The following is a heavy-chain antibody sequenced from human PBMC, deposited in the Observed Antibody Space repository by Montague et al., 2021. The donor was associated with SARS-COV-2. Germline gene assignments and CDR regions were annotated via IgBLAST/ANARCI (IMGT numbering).Heavy chain of an antibody. J-gene: IGHJ5*02. CDR2: IYYSGST. CDR1: GGSISSSSYY. CDR3: ARVVLRLFGYRRWFDP. D-gene: IGHD3-16*02. Sequence: SETLSLTCTVSGGSISSSSYYWGWIRQPPGKGLEWIGSIYYSGSTYYTPSLKSRVTISVDTSKNQFSLKLSSVTAADTAVYYCARVVLRLFGYRRWFDPWGQGTLVTVSS. V-gene: IGHV4-39*01.